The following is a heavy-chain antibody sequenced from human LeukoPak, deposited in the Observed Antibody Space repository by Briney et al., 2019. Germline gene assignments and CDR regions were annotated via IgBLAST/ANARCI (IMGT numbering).Heavy chain of an antibody. CDR3: ARGRNYYHNSAYYSLIFDS. V-gene: IGHV4-34*01. Sequence: SETLPLTCAVYGGSFSGCYWDWIRQPPGRGLEWIGEINHGGSTNYNPSLKSRVTISVDTSKYQFSLRLTSVTAADTAVYYCARGRNYYHNSAYYSLIFDSWGQGTLVTVSS. J-gene: IGHJ4*02. CDR2: INHGGST. D-gene: IGHD3-22*01. CDR1: GGSFSGCY.